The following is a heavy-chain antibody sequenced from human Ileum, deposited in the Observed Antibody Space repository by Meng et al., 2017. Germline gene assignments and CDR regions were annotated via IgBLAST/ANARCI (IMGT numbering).Heavy chain of an antibody. J-gene: IGHJ4*02. CDR1: GDSIRNGNW. CDR3: ARVSYNKGSPKFDS. Sequence: QVQLQGSGPGLVKPSGTRSRSCAVSGDSIRNGNWWSWVRQPPGKGLEWIGEIYESGTTNYNPSLKSRVTISVDKSKNEFSLKLSSVTAADTALYYCARVSYNKGSPKFDSWGQGTLVTVSS. D-gene: IGHD1-14*01. CDR2: IYESGTT. V-gene: IGHV4-4*02.